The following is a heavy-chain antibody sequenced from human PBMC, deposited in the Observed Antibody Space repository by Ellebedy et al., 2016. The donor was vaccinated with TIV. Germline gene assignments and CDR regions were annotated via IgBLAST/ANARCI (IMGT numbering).Heavy chain of an antibody. CDR2: IYYSGST. Sequence: MPSETLSLTCTVSDGSISGYYWSWIRQPPGKGLEWIGYIYYSGSTNYNPSLKSRVTMSVDTSKNQFALKLRSVTAADTAVYYCARGPYRGAFDYWGQGTLVTVSS. D-gene: IGHD1-26*01. CDR3: ARGPYRGAFDY. CDR1: DGSISGYY. V-gene: IGHV4-59*01. J-gene: IGHJ4*02.